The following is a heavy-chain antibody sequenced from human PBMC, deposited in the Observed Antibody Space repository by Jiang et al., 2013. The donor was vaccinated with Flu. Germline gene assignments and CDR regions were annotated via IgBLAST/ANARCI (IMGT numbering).Heavy chain of an antibody. CDR3: AREKPNRTYVHYYGMGV. CDR1: GFTFSRHT. CDR2: ISIDSSYI. J-gene: IGHJ6*01. D-gene: IGHD2/OR15-2a*01. V-gene: IGHV3-21*01. Sequence: VQLVESGGGLVKPGGSLRLSCAASGFTFSRHTMNWVRQAPGKGLEWVASISIDSSYIYHARSVKGRFTISRDNAKNSLYLQMNSLGAEDTAVYYCAREKPNRTYVHYYGMGVWGQGTTVTVSS.